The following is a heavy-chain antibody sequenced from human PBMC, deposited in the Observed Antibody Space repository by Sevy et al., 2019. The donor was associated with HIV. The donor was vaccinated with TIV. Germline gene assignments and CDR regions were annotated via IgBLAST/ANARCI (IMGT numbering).Heavy chain of an antibody. J-gene: IGHJ4*02. V-gene: IGHV3-15*01. CDR2: IKNKIDGETT. CDR3: ATAPGYYDSAPFDY. D-gene: IGHD3-22*01. Sequence: GGSLRLSCAVSGFTFNNAWMNWVRQAPGTGLQWVGLIKNKIDGETTDYAAPVKGRFTISRDDSKNTLFLQMNSLKIEDTAVYYCATAPGYYDSAPFDYWGPGTLVTVSS. CDR1: GFTFNNAW.